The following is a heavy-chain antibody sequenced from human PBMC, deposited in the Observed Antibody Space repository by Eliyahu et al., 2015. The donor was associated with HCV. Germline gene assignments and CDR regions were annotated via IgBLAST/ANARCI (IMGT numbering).Heavy chain of an antibody. J-gene: IGHJ4*02. CDR1: GGSISSSSYY. CDR3: ARRAEEELELRWVDFWRDTFGVETLNIDTSDY. V-gene: IGHV4-39*01. D-gene: IGHD1-7*01. CDR2: IYYSGST. Sequence: QLQLQESGPGLVKPSETLSLTCTVSGGSISSSSYYWGWIRQPPGIGAGXWIGSIYYSGSTYYNPSLKSRVTISVDTSKNQFSLKLSSVTAADTAVYYCARRAEEELELRWVDFWRDTFGVETLNIDTSDYWGQGTLVTVSS.